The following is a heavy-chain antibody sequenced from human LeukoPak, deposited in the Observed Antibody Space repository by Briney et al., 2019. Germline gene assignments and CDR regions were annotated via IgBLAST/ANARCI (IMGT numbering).Heavy chain of an antibody. V-gene: IGHV3-74*01. J-gene: IGHJ4*02. D-gene: IGHD6-19*01. CDR1: GFTFSNYW. CDR2: INSDGSST. Sequence: GGSLRLSCAASGFTFSNYWMHWVRQAPGKGLVWVSRINSDGSSTSYADSVKGRFTISRDNAGNTLYLQMNSLRAEDTAVYYCARENQWLAPWAFDYWGQGTLSPSPQ. CDR3: ARENQWLAPWAFDY.